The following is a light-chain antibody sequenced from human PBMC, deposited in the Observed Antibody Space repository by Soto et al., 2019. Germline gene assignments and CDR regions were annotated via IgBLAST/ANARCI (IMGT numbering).Light chain of an antibody. Sequence: IVMTQSPATLSMSPLERSTLSFISSQSVSSNYLAWYQQKPGQAPRLLIYGAFSRATGIPDRFSGSGSGTDFTLTISRLEPEDFAVYYCQHYGSSPETFGQGTKVDI. CDR3: QHYGSSPET. CDR2: GAF. CDR1: QSVSSNY. V-gene: IGKV3-20*01. J-gene: IGKJ1*01.